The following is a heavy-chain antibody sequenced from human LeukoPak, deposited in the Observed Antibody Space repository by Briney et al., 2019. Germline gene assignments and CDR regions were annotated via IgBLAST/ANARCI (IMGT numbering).Heavy chain of an antibody. CDR2: INPNSGGT. D-gene: IGHD6-6*01. J-gene: IGHJ6*02. CDR1: GYTFTGYY. CDR3: ARRIAARSYYYGMDV. Sequence: ASVKVSCKASGYTFTGYYMHWVRQAPGQGLEWMGRINPNSGGTNYAQKFQGRVTMTRDTSISTAYMELSSLRSEDTAVYYCARRIAARSYYYGMDVWGQGTTVTVSS. V-gene: IGHV1-2*06.